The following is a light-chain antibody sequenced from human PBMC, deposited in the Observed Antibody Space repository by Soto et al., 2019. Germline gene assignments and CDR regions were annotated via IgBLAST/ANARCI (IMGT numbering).Light chain of an antibody. CDR3: HQYNSWPPGT. V-gene: IGKV3-15*01. CDR2: DAS. J-gene: IGKJ2*01. Sequence: EIVLTQSPAILSVSPGERATLSCRASQSISRSLAWYQQKPGQAPRLLISDASTRATGIPARFSGSRSGTEFTLTTSRLQSEDSALYYCHQYNSWPPGTFGQGTKVDIK. CDR1: QSISRS.